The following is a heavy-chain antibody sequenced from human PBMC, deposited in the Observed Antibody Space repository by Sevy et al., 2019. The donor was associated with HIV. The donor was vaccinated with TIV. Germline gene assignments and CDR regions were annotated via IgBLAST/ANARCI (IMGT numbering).Heavy chain of an antibody. CDR3: AAGSYCDGAACLGYFDY. V-gene: IGHV1-58*01. D-gene: IGHD2-21*01. Sequence: ATVKVSCKASGFTFTSSAVQWVRQARGKSLEWIGWIVVGSDNTNYAQKFQERVTITRDMSTSTAYMELSSLRSDDTAIYYCAAGSYCDGAACLGYFDYWGQGTQVIVSS. CDR2: IVVGSDNT. J-gene: IGHJ4*02. CDR1: GFTFTSSA.